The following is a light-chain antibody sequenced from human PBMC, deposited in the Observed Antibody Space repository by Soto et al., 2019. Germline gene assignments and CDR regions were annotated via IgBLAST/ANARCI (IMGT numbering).Light chain of an antibody. CDR1: QSVSRW. Sequence: DIHVTHSSFHRAAWGVESVTITCRASQSVSRWLAWYQQKPGKATKILIYEASSLERGVPSRFSASGSGTEFTLTISSLQPDDSATYYCQQYEGYPWTFGRGTKV. CDR3: QQYEGYPWT. J-gene: IGKJ1*01. CDR2: EAS. V-gene: IGKV1-5*01.